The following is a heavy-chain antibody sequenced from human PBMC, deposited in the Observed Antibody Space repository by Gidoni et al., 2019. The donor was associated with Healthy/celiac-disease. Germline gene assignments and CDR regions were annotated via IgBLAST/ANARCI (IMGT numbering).Heavy chain of an antibody. CDR2: IYYSGST. CDR3: ARVDQFADSSGYNNWFDP. V-gene: IGHV4-30-4*01. Sequence: QVQLQESGPGLAKPSQTLSLTCTVSGGSISSGDYYWSWIRQPPGKGLEWIGYIYYSGSTYYNPSLKSRVTISVDTSKNQFSLKLSSVTAADTAVYYCARVDQFADSSGYNNWFDPWGQGTLVTVSS. J-gene: IGHJ5*02. CDR1: GGSISSGDYY. D-gene: IGHD3-22*01.